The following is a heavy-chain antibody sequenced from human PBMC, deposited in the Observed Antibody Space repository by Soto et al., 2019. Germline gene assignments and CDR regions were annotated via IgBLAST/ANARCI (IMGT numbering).Heavy chain of an antibody. CDR1: GFTFSTYW. J-gene: IGHJ5*02. D-gene: IGHD4-17*01. CDR2: IKSDGSST. Sequence: GGSLRLSCAASGFTFSTYWMHWVRQVPGKGLVWVSRIKSDGSSTAYADSVKGRFTISRDNAKNTLFLQMNSLRAEDTAVYYCTRDRDYGGNWFGPWGQGTLVTVSS. CDR3: TRDRDYGGNWFGP. V-gene: IGHV3-74*01.